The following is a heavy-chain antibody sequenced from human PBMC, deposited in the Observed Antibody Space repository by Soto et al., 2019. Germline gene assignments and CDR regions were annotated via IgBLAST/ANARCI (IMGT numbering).Heavy chain of an antibody. CDR3: ARRSYSSGWYGACDY. J-gene: IGHJ4*02. D-gene: IGHD6-19*01. Sequence: GGSLRLSWAASGFTFSSYAMHWVRQAPGKGLEWVAVISYDGSNKYYADSVKGRFAISRDNSKNTLYLQMNSLRAEDTAVYYCARRSYSSGWYGACDYWGQGTLVTVSS. CDR2: ISYDGSNK. CDR1: GFTFSSYA. V-gene: IGHV3-30*09.